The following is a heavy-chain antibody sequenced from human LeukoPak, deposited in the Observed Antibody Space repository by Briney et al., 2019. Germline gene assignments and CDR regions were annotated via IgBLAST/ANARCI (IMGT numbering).Heavy chain of an antibody. J-gene: IGHJ3*02. Sequence: PSETLSLTCAVSGGSISNSNWWSWVRQPPGKGLEWIGEIYHSGSTNYNPSLKSRVTILVDKSKNQFSLKLSSVTAADTAVYYCARVLTIFGGAIRAFDIWGQGTMVTVSS. V-gene: IGHV4-4*02. CDR1: GGSISNSNW. CDR3: ARVLTIFGGAIRAFDI. D-gene: IGHD3-16*01. CDR2: IYHSGST.